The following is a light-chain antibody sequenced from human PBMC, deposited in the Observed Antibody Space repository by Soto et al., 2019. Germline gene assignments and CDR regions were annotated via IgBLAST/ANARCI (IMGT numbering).Light chain of an antibody. CDR2: GAS. V-gene: IGKV3-20*01. Sequence: EIVLTQSPGTLSLSPGERATLSCRASQSVSSSYLAWYQQKPGQAPRLLIYGASSRATGIPDRFSGSGSGTDFTLPISRLGPEDFAVYYCQQYGSSRFTFGPGTKVDIK. CDR3: QQYGSSRFT. J-gene: IGKJ3*01. CDR1: QSVSSSY.